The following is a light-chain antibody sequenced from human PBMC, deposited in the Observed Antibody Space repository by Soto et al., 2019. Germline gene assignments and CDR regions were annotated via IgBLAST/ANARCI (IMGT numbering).Light chain of an antibody. Sequence: QSALTQPASVSGSPGQSITISCTGTTNDVGGYNFVSWYQQYPGKVPKLIIYGVSNRPSGVSNRFSGSKFGNTASLTISGLQAEDEADYYCSSYTSITTLLFGGGTKLTVL. CDR1: TNDVGGYNF. V-gene: IGLV2-14*01. CDR2: GVS. J-gene: IGLJ2*01. CDR3: SSYTSITTLL.